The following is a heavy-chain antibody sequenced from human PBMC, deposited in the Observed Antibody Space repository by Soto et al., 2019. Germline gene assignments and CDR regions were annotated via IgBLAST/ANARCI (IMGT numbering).Heavy chain of an antibody. CDR1: GGSFSGYY. V-gene: IGHV4-34*01. J-gene: IGHJ5*02. D-gene: IGHD3-22*01. CDR3: ARGSRYYYDGSGRTWFDP. Sequence: SETLSLTCAVYGGSFSGYYWSWIRQPPGKGLDWIGEINHSGTTDYSPSLKSRVTISLDMSKNQFSLKLTSVTAADTAVYYCARGSRYYYDGSGRTWFDPWGQGTLVTVSS. CDR2: INHSGTT.